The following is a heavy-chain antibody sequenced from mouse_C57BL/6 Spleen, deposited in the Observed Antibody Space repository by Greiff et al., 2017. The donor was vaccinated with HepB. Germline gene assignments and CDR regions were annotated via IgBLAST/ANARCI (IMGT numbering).Heavy chain of an antibody. CDR3: AREGQLNALYYYAMDY. Sequence: VKLQESGPELVKPGASVKISCKASGYAFSSSWMNWVKQRPGKGLEWIGRIYPGDGDTNYNGKFKGKATLTADKSSSTAYMQLSSLTSEDSAVYFCAREGQLNALYYYAMDYWGQGTSVTVSS. J-gene: IGHJ4*01. D-gene: IGHD3-2*02. CDR2: IYPGDGDT. V-gene: IGHV1-82*01. CDR1: GYAFSSSW.